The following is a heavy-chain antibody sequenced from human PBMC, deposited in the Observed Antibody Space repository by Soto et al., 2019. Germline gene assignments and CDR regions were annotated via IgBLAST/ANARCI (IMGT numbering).Heavy chain of an antibody. D-gene: IGHD2-2*01. CDR3: AYDGVVVQAARGWFDP. Sequence: SVKVSCKASGGTFSSYAISWVRQAPGQGLEWMGGIIPIFGTANYAQKFQGRVTITADESTSSAYMELSSLRSEDTAVYYCAYDGVVVQAARGWFDPWGQGTLVTVSS. CDR1: GGTFSSYA. J-gene: IGHJ5*02. CDR2: IIPIFGTA. V-gene: IGHV1-69*13.